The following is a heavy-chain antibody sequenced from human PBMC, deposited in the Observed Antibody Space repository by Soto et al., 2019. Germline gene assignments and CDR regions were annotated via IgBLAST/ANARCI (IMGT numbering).Heavy chain of an antibody. V-gene: IGHV3-23*01. CDR3: VEPGAYWTR. D-gene: IGHD1-1*01. Sequence: PAGSLRLSCAASGFTFSGYAMSWVRQAPGKGLEWVSSISASGDSTYYADFVKGRFTISRDNSKNTLFLQLNILGLDDTGVYFCVEPGAYWTRWGQGTLVTVSS. CDR2: ISASGDST. J-gene: IGHJ4*02. CDR1: GFTFSGYA.